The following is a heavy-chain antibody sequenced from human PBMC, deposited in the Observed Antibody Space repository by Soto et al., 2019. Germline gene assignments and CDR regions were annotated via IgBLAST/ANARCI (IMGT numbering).Heavy chain of an antibody. V-gene: IGHV3-30-3*01. Sequence: QVQLVESGGGVVQPGRSLRLSCAASGFTFSSYAMHWVRQAPGKGLEWVAVISYDGSNKYYADSVKGRFTISRDNSKNTLYLQMTSLRAEDTAVYYCARDAHNPVYAMGSAWGQGTLVTVSS. J-gene: IGHJ5*02. CDR3: ARDAHNPVYAMGSA. D-gene: IGHD2-8*01. CDR2: ISYDGSNK. CDR1: GFTFSSYA.